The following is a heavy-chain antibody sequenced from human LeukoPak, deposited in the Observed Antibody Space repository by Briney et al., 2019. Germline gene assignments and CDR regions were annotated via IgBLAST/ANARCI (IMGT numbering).Heavy chain of an antibody. Sequence: SETLSLTCTVSGGSISSYYGSWIRQPPGKGLEWNGYIYYNGSTNYNPSLKSRVTISVDTSKNQFSLKLSSVTAADTAVYYCARVSAKASEAFDYWGQGTLVTVSS. J-gene: IGHJ4*02. CDR1: GGSISSYY. CDR3: ARVSAKASEAFDY. D-gene: IGHD6-25*01. V-gene: IGHV4-59*01. CDR2: IYYNGST.